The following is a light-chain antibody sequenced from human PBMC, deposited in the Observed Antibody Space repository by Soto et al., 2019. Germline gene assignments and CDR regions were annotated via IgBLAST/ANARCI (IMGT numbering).Light chain of an antibody. CDR1: QSISSY. Sequence: DIQMTQSPSSLSASVGDRVTITCRASQSISSYLNWYQQKPGKAPKLLIYAASSLQSGVPSRFSGSGSGTDFNLTISSLHPEVFATYYYQQSYSTPRTFGHGTKVEIK. CDR2: AAS. J-gene: IGKJ1*01. CDR3: QQSYSTPRT. V-gene: IGKV1-39*01.